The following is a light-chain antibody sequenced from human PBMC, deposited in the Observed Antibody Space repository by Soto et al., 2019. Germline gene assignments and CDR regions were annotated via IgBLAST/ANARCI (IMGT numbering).Light chain of an antibody. J-gene: IGKJ5*01. V-gene: IGKV1-5*01. CDR3: QQYNSYPWT. CDR1: QSISSW. CDR2: DAS. Sequence: DIQMTQSPSTLSASVGDRVTITCRASQSISSWLAWYQQKPGKAPKLLIYDASSLESGVPSRFSGSGSGTEFTLTISGLQPDDFATYYCQQYNSYPWTFGQGTRLEIK.